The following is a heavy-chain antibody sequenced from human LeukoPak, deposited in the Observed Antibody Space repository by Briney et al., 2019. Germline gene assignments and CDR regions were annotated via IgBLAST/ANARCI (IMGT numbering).Heavy chain of an antibody. Sequence: PSETLSLTCTVSGGSISSYYWSWIRQPPGKGLEWIGYIYSSGSTNYDPSLKSRVTISVDTSKNQFSLKLSSVTAADTAVYYCARVPPYYYDSSGYFVAAFDIWGLGTMVTVSS. V-gene: IGHV4-59*01. CDR1: GGSISSYY. D-gene: IGHD3-22*01. J-gene: IGHJ3*02. CDR3: ARVPPYYYDSSGYFVAAFDI. CDR2: IYSSGST.